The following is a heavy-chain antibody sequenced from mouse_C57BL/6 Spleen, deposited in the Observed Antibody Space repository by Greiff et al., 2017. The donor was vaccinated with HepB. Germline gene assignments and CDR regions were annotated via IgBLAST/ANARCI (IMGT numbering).Heavy chain of an antibody. Sequence: QVQLKQPGAELVKPGASVKMSCKASGYTFTSYWITWVKQRPGQGLEWIGDIYPGSGSTNYNEKFKSKATLTVDTSSSTAYMQLSSLTSEDSAVYYCARGFITTVVADYYAMDYWGQGTSVTVSS. J-gene: IGHJ4*01. V-gene: IGHV1-55*01. CDR1: GYTFTSYW. CDR3: ARGFITTVVADYYAMDY. D-gene: IGHD1-1*01. CDR2: IYPGSGST.